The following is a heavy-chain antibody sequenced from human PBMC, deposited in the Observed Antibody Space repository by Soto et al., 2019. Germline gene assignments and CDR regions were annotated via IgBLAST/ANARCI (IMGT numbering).Heavy chain of an antibody. CDR3: ARVARMTTVTDGFDY. D-gene: IGHD4-4*01. J-gene: IGHJ4*02. Sequence: QVQLQESGPGLVKPSQTLSLTCTVSGGSISSGDYYWSWIRQPPGKGLEWIGYIYYSGSTYYNPSLKSRVTISVDTSKNQFSLKLSSVTAADTAVYYCARVARMTTVTDGFDYWGQGTLVTVSS. CDR1: GGSISSGDYY. V-gene: IGHV4-30-4*01. CDR2: IYYSGST.